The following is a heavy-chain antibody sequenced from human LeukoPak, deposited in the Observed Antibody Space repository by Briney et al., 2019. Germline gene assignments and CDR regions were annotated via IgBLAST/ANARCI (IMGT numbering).Heavy chain of an antibody. J-gene: IGHJ4*02. V-gene: IGHV1-3*01. Sequence: ASVKVSCKASGYTFTSYSITWVRQAPGQRLEWMGWINAGNGNTKYSQKFQGRVTITRDTSASTAYMELSSLRSEDTAVYYCARVVKAIQLWLDYWGQGTLVTVSS. CDR2: INAGNGNT. CDR3: ARVVKAIQLWLDY. CDR1: GYTFTSYS. D-gene: IGHD5-18*01.